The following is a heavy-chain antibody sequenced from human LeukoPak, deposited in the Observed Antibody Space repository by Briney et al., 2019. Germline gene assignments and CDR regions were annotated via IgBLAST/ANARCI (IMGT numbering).Heavy chain of an antibody. J-gene: IGHJ5*02. D-gene: IGHD3-22*01. CDR1: GLTFSRYK. CDR2: IRISSSNI. V-gene: IGHV3-21*01. Sequence: GGSLRLSCAASGLTFSRYKMNWVRQAPGNGLEWVSSIRISSSNIYDADSVKGRVTISRDNPKKSLYLQMNSLRAEKTAVYYCARVNYYDSSVYYAWGQGTLVTVSS. CDR3: ARVNYYDSSVYYA.